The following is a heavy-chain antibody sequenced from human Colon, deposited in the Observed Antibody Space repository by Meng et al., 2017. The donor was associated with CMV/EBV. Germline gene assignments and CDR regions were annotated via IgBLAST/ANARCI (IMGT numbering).Heavy chain of an antibody. J-gene: IGHJ4*02. Sequence: GEALKISCAASGFNFNSYAMNWVRQAPGKWLEWVAAITADRKFMYYADSVKGRFVITRDNAKKSLFVQMNSLTGADTGVYYRAARSAFDYWGQGTLVTVSS. CDR2: ITADRKFM. CDR3: AARSAFDY. CDR1: GFNFNSYA. V-gene: IGHV3-21*01. D-gene: IGHD1-26*01.